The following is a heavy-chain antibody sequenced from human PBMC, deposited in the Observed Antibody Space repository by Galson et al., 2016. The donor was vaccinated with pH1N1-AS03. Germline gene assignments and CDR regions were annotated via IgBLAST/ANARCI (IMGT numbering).Heavy chain of an antibody. J-gene: IGHJ3*02. CDR1: GYSFTGYY. V-gene: IGHV1-2*06. Sequence: SVKVSCKATGYSFTGYYIHWVRQAPGQGLEWLGRISPNSGGTKYAQKFQGRVTMTTDTSISTAYMELSRLRSDDTAVYFCSRESWSYSNTMAFDIWGQGAMVTVAS. D-gene: IGHD3-10*01. CDR2: ISPNSGGT. CDR3: SRESWSYSNTMAFDI.